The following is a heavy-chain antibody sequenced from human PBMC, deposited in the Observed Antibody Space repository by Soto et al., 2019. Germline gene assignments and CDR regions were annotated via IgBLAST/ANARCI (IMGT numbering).Heavy chain of an antibody. D-gene: IGHD1-1*01. CDR3: ATLNWNFVH. Sequence: GGSLRLSCTASGFTFKNYAMTWVRQAPGKELEWVSIISANSRSTYYADSVKGRLTISRDNSKNTLYLQMNSLRAEDTAVYYCATLNWNFVHWGQGTLVTVSS. V-gene: IGHV3-23*01. CDR2: ISANSRST. CDR1: GFTFKNYA. J-gene: IGHJ4*02.